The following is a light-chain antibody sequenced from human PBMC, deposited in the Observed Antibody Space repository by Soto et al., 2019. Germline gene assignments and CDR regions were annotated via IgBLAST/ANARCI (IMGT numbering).Light chain of an antibody. CDR2: DES. J-gene: IGKJ4*01. CDR3: QQFDNLPLT. Sequence: DIQMTQSPSSLSASVGDRVTITCQASQDISNYLNWYQQKPGKAPKILIYDESVLEAGVSSRFSGGGSGTHFTLTISSLQAEDVATYYCQQFDNLPLTFGGRTKVEIK. V-gene: IGKV1-33*01. CDR1: QDISNY.